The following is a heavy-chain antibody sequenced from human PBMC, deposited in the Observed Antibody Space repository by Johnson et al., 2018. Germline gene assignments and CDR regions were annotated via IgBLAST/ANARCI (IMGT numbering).Heavy chain of an antibody. CDR3: ARDPTLVYCSSTSCYIGAFDI. V-gene: IGHV3-21*01. CDR1: GFTFSSYS. Sequence: VQLVESGGGVVQPGGSLRLSCAASGFTFSSYSMNWVRQAPGKGLEWVSSISSSSSYIYYADSVKGRFTISRDNAKNSLYLQMNSLRAGDTAVYYCARDPTLVYCSSTSCYIGAFDIWGQGTMVTVSS. D-gene: IGHD2-2*02. CDR2: ISSSSSYI. J-gene: IGHJ3*02.